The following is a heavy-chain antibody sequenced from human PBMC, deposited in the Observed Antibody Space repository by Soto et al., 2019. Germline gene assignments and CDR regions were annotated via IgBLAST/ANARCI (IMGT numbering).Heavy chain of an antibody. J-gene: IGHJ4*02. CDR2: THHSGTT. CDR3: AREGSGSSFFDY. CDR1: GGSISSSNW. Sequence: SETLSLTCAVSGGSISSSNWWSWVRQPPGMRLEWIGETHHSGTTNYNPSLKSRVTISVDKSKNQFSLKLSSVTAADTALYYSAREGSGSSFFDYWGQGTLVTVSS. D-gene: IGHD3-10*01. V-gene: IGHV4-4*02.